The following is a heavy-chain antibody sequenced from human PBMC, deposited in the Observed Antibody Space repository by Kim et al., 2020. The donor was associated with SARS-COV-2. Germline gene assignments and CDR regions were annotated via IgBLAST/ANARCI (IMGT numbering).Heavy chain of an antibody. CDR1: GGSFSGYY. CDR2: INHSGST. J-gene: IGHJ4*02. CDR3: ARGSSWYRPYFDY. D-gene: IGHD6-13*01. V-gene: IGHV4-34*01. Sequence: SETLSLTCAVYGGSFSGYYWSWIRQPPGKGLEWIGEINHSGSTNYNPSLKSRVTISVDTSKNQFSLKLSSVTAADTAVYYCARGSSWYRPYFDYWGQGTLVTVSS.